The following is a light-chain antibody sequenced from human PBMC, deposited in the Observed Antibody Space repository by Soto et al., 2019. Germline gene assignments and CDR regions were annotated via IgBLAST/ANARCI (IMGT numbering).Light chain of an antibody. CDR1: QTISRF. Sequence: DMQMTQSPSSLSASVGDRVTITCRASQTISRFVNWYQQKPGEAPNLLIYAASTLQRGVPSRFSGSGSGTRGTLTISSLQPEDFATYYCQQVKSYPRTFGGGTKVDIK. CDR2: AAS. CDR3: QQVKSYPRT. V-gene: IGKV1-39*01. J-gene: IGKJ4*01.